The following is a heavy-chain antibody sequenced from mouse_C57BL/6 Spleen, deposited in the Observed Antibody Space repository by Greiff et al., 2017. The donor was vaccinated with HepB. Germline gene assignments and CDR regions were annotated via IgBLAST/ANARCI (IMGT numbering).Heavy chain of an antibody. V-gene: IGHV1-4*01. CDR3: ARKSTRASY. Sequence: QVQLKQSGAELVKPGASVKMSCKASGYTFTSYTMHWVKQRPGQGLEWIGYINPSSGYTKYNQKFKDKATLTADKSSSTADMQLSSLTSEDSAVYYCARKSTRASYWGQGTTLTVSS. CDR1: GYTFTSYT. D-gene: IGHD3-1*01. J-gene: IGHJ2*01. CDR2: INPSSGYT.